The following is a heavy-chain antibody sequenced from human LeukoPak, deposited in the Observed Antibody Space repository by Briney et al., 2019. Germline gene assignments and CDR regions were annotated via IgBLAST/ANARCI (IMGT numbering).Heavy chain of an antibody. V-gene: IGHV3-23*01. CDR2: VSVSGDIT. J-gene: IGHJ4*02. CDR3: AKVVAAAGQFDC. D-gene: IGHD6-13*01. CDR1: GFTFRTYA. Sequence: PGGSLRLSCAASGFTFRTYAMSWVRQAPGKGLEWVSHVSVSGDITYCADSVKGRFTISRDNSKNTPDLQMNSLRVEDTAIYYCAKVVAAAGQFDCWGQGTLVTVSS.